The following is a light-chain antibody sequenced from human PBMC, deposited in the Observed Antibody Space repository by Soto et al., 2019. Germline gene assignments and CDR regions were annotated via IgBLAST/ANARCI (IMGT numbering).Light chain of an antibody. Sequence: DIQMTQSPSSLSASVGDRVPITCRASQSISSYLNWYQQKPGKAPKLLIYAASSLQSGVPSRFSGSGSGTDFTLTISSLQPEDFATYYCQQSYGTPITFGQGTRLEIK. CDR3: QQSYGTPIT. V-gene: IGKV1-39*01. CDR1: QSISSY. J-gene: IGKJ5*01. CDR2: AAS.